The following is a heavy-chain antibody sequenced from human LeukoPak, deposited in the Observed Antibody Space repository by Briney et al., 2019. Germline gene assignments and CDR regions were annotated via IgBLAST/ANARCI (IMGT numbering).Heavy chain of an antibody. CDR3: ARHSLSSGWYTFFDY. J-gene: IGHJ4*02. V-gene: IGHV4-59*08. CDR1: GGSISSCY. CDR2: IYYSGST. D-gene: IGHD6-19*01. Sequence: PSETLSLTCTVSGGSISSCYWSWIRQPPGKGLEWIGYIYYSGSTNYNPSLKSRVTISVDTSKNQFSLKLSSVTAADTAVYYCARHSLSSGWYTFFDYWGQGTLVAVSS.